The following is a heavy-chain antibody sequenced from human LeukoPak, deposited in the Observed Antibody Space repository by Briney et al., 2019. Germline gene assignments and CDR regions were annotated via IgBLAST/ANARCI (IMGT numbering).Heavy chain of an antibody. D-gene: IGHD5-24*01. CDR1: GYTFTSYD. J-gene: IGHJ4*02. V-gene: IGHV1-8*01. Sequence: ASVKVSCKASGYTFTSYDINWVRQATGQGLEWMGWVNPNSGNTGYAQKFQGRVTMTRNTSISTAYMELSSLRSEDTAVYYCATRQTRRDGYNWAPSDYWGQGTLVTVSS. CDR2: VNPNSGNT. CDR3: ATRQTRRDGYNWAPSDY.